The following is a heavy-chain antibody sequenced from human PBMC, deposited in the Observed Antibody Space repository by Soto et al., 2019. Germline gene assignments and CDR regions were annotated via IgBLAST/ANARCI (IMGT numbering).Heavy chain of an antibody. D-gene: IGHD4-17*01. J-gene: IGHJ5*02. CDR1: GGTFSSYA. V-gene: IGHV1-69*01. Sequence: QVQLVQSGAEVKKPGSSVKVSCKASGGTFSSYAISWVRQAPGQGLEWMGGIIPIFGTANYAQKFKGRVTITADESTSTAYMELSSLRSEDTAVYYCARDAGHDYGGNSGWFDPWGQGTLVTVSS. CDR2: IIPIFGTA. CDR3: ARDAGHDYGGNSGWFDP.